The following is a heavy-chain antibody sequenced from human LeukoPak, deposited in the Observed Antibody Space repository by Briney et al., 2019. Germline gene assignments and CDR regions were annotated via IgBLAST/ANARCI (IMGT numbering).Heavy chain of an antibody. J-gene: IGHJ4*02. D-gene: IGHD6-13*01. CDR1: GFTFSTYG. CDR2: IQYDGSNK. V-gene: IGHV3-30*02. Sequence: TGGSLRLSCAASGFTFSTYGMHWVRQAPGKGLEWVAFIQYDGSNKYYADSVKGRFTISRDNSKNTLYLQMNSLRAEDTAVYYCAEYSSSWWGQGTLVTVSS. CDR3: AEYSSSW.